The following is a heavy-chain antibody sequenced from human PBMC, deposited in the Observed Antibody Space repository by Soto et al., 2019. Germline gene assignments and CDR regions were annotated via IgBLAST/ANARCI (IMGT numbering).Heavy chain of an antibody. D-gene: IGHD6-19*01. CDR1: VYTFTSYG. CDR3: ARSNRQGIAVAAPNYYYYYGMDV. Sequence: XSVKVSCRASVYTFTSYGISWVRQAPGQGLEWMGWISAYNGNTNYAQKLQGRVTMTTDTSTSTAYMELRSLRSDDTAVYYCARSNRQGIAVAAPNYYYYYGMDVWGQGTTVTVSS. CDR2: ISAYNGNT. J-gene: IGHJ6*02. V-gene: IGHV1-18*01.